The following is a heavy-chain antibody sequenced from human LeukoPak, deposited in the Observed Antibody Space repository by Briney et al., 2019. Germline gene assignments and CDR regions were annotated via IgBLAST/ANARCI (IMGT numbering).Heavy chain of an antibody. CDR1: GGSISSSSYY. D-gene: IGHD6-13*01. CDR3: ARDRGYSSPTLFDY. CDR2: IYYSGST. V-gene: IGHV4-39*07. J-gene: IGHJ4*02. Sequence: SETLSLTCTVSGGSISSSSYYWGWIRQPPGKGLEWIGSIYYSGSTYYNPSLKSRVTISVDTSKNQFSLKLSSVTAADTAVYYCARDRGYSSPTLFDYWGQGTLVTVSS.